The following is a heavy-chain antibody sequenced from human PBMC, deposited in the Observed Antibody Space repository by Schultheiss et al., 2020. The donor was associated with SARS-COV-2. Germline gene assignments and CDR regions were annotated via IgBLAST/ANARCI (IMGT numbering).Heavy chain of an antibody. V-gene: IGHV3-30*04. Sequence: GESLKISCAASGFTFSSYAMHWVRQAPGKGLEWVAVISYDGSHKDYADSVRGRFTISRDNSKNTLYLQMNSLRAEDTAVYYCARDSFSNWGQGTLVTVSS. D-gene: IGHD2/OR15-2a*01. CDR1: GFTFSSYA. CDR2: ISYDGSHK. CDR3: ARDSFSN. J-gene: IGHJ4*02.